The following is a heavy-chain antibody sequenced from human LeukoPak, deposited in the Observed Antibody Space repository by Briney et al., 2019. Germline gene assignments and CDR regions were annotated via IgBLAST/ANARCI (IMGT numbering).Heavy chain of an antibody. J-gene: IGHJ4*02. CDR1: GGSISTYY. CDR3: ARSSNSPSLPNDY. D-gene: IGHD6-6*01. V-gene: IGHV4-4*07. CDR2: IYTSGST. Sequence: SETLSLTCTVSGGSISTYYWNWIRQPAGKGLEWIGRIYTSGSTNYNPSLKSRVTMSADTSKNQFSLKLSSVTAADTAVYYCARSSNSPSLPNDYWGQGTLVTVSS.